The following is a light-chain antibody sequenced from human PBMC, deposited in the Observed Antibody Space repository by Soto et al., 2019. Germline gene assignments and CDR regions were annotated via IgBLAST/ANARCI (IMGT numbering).Light chain of an antibody. Sequence: QSALAQPASVSGSPGQSITISCTGTSSDVGGYNYVSWYQLHPGKAPKLMIYEVTNRPSGVSNRFSGSKSGNTASLTISGLQAEDEADYYCRSYRGSSTLAVFGNGTKVNVL. V-gene: IGLV2-14*01. CDR2: EVT. CDR1: SSDVGGYNY. CDR3: RSYRGSSTLAV. J-gene: IGLJ1*01.